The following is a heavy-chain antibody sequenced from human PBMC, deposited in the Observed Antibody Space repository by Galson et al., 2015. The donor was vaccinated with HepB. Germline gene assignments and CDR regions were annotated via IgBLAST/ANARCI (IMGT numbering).Heavy chain of an antibody. J-gene: IGHJ5*02. V-gene: IGHV3-11*06. D-gene: IGHD3-22*01. CDR2: ISSNTYHT. CDR1: GFTFRDYY. CDR3: ARGHYFETSGYPNWFDP. Sequence: SLRLSCAASGFTFRDYYMTWIRQTPGKGLEWVSDISSNTYHTKYADSVKGRFTISRDNARNLLYLQMSSLRADDTAVYYCARGHYFETSGYPNWFDPWGQGTLVTVSS.